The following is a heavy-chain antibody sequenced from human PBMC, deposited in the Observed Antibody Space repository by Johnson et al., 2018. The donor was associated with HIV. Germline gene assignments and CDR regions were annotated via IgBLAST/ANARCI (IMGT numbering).Heavy chain of an antibody. CDR3: ARDQHNYYDSSERAFDI. D-gene: IGHD3-22*01. CDR1: GFTFSSYA. Sequence: QVQLVESGGGVVQPGRSLRLSCAASGFTFSSYAIHWVRQAPGKGLECVSAISGSGGSTYYADSGKGRFTISSDNSKNTLYLQMKSLRAEDTAVYYCARDQHNYYDSSERAFDIWGQGTMVTVSS. J-gene: IGHJ3*02. V-gene: IGHV3-64*04. CDR2: ISGSGGST.